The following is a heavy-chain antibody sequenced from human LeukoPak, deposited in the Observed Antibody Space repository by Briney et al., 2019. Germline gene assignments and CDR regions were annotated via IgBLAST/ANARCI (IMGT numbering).Heavy chain of an antibody. V-gene: IGHV4-39*07. CDR2: LYYSGNT. CDR3: ARESYYDSSGYSHDAFDI. J-gene: IGHJ3*02. D-gene: IGHD3-22*01. CDR1: GGSISSSRYY. Sequence: SETLSLTCTVSGGSISSSRYYWGWIRQPPGTGLEWLGSLYYSGNTYYNPSLKSRVTISVDTSKNQFSLKLSSVTAADTAIYYCARESYYDSSGYSHDAFDIWGQGTMVTVSS.